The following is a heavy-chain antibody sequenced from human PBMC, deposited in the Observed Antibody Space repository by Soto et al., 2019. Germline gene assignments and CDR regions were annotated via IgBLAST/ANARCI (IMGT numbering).Heavy chain of an antibody. Sequence: PGGSLRLSCAASGFTFDDYTMHWVRQAPGKGMEWVSLISWDGGSTYYADSVKGRFTISRDNSKNSLYLQMNSLRTEDTALYYCAKVIGFYYYPDDDYYYLMDVWGQRTTVTVSS. CDR1: GFTFDDYT. D-gene: IGHD3-22*01. J-gene: IGHJ6*02. CDR2: ISWDGGST. CDR3: AKVIGFYYYPDDDYYYLMDV. V-gene: IGHV3-43*01.